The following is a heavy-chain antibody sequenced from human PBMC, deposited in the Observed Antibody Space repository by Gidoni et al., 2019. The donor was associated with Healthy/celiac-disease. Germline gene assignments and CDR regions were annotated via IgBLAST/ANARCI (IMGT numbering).Heavy chain of an antibody. CDR3: ARGGLMVYAIPRRLEKFDY. D-gene: IGHD2-8*01. V-gene: IGHV4-34*01. Sequence: QVQLQQWGAGLLKPSEPLSLTCAVYGVSFSAYYWSWIRQPPGKGLEWIGEINHSGSTNYNPSLKSRVTISVDTSKNQFSLKLSSVTAADTAVYYCARGGLMVYAIPRRLEKFDYWGQRTLVTVSS. CDR2: INHSGST. CDR1: GVSFSAYY. J-gene: IGHJ4*02.